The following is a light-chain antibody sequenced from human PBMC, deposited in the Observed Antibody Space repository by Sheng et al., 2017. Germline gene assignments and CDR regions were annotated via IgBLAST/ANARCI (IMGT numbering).Light chain of an antibody. J-gene: IGKJ3*01. Sequence: EIVLTQSPATLSLSPGQRATLSCRASQGVGSYLAWYQQKPGQTPRLLIYGASTRATGIPARFSGSGSGTEFTLTISSLQSEDFAVYYCQQYNNWPPFTFGPGTKVDIK. CDR2: GAS. CDR1: QGVGSY. V-gene: IGKV3-15*01. CDR3: QQYNNWPPFT.